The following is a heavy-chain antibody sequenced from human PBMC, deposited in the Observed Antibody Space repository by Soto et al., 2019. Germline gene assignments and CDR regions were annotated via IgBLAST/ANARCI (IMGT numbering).Heavy chain of an antibody. CDR1: GYSFTSYW. J-gene: IGHJ6*02. D-gene: IGHD3-22*01. CDR3: ARASQMVINPYYYPMDV. Sequence: GESLKISCKGSGYSFTSYWISWVRQMPGKGLEWMGRIDPSDSYTNYSPSFQGHVTMTRDTSVSTAFMELSRLGSDDTAVYYCARASQMVINPYYYPMDVWGQGTTVTVSS. V-gene: IGHV5-10-1*01. CDR2: IDPSDSYT.